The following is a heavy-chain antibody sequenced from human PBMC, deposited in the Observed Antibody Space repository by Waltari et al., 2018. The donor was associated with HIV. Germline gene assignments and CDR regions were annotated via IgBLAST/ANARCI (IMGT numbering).Heavy chain of an antibody. CDR3: ATGVRYYGP. D-gene: IGHD3-10*01. CDR1: NFSVSGKH. V-gene: IGHV3-53*01. CDR2: IYPDDTT. Sequence: AESGGRLIQPGGSLGLSCTASNFSVSGKHVTWIRQAPGGSLEWFGVIYPDDTTHYADSVSGRFTISRAKSRTTVLLLMNGLFVDDTATYFCATGVRYYGPWGQGTRVTVSS. J-gene: IGHJ5*02.